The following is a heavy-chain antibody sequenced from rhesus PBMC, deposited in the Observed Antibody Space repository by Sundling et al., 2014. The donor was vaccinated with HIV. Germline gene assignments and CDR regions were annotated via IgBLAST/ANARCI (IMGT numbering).Heavy chain of an antibody. Sequence: QVQLQESGPGLVKPSETLSLTCAVSGGSLSASYWNWIRQPPGKGLEWIGYIGGSSGNTYYKPSLKSRVTISTDTSKNQFSLKLSTVTAADTAVYYCARAAVGTTYYFDYWGQGVLVTVSS. CDR3: ARAAVGTTYYFDY. CDR1: GGSLSASY. J-gene: IGHJ4*01. D-gene: IGHD1-44*01. V-gene: IGHV4-165*01. CDR2: IGGSSGNT.